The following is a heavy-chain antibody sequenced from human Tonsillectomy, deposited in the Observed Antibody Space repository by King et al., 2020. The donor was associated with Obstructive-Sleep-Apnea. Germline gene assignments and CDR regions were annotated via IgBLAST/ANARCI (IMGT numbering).Heavy chain of an antibody. V-gene: IGHV4-61*08. Sequence: VQLQESGPGLVKPSETLSLTCTGSGGPVSSGGYYWTWIRQPPGKGLEWIGHIYYSGSTNSNPSLKSRVTISADTSKNQFSLKLSSVTAADTAVYYCARGYSGSFGPYFDYWGQGTLVTVSS. CDR2: IYYSGST. D-gene: IGHD1-26*01. J-gene: IGHJ4*02. CDR3: ARGYSGSFGPYFDY. CDR1: GGPVSSGGYY.